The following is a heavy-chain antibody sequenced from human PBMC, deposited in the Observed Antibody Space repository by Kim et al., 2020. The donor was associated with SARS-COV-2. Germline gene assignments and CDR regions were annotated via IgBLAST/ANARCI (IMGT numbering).Heavy chain of an antibody. CDR3: AREGLSPPMIVVVINLAWFDP. J-gene: IGHJ5*02. Sequence: SETLSLTCTVSGGSISSSSYYWGWIRQPPGKGLEWIGSIYYSGSTYYNPSLKSRVTISVDTSKNQFSLKLSSVTAADTAVYYCAREGLSPPMIVVVINLAWFDPWGQGTLVTVSS. V-gene: IGHV4-39*02. CDR2: IYYSGST. CDR1: GGSISSSSYY. D-gene: IGHD3-22*01.